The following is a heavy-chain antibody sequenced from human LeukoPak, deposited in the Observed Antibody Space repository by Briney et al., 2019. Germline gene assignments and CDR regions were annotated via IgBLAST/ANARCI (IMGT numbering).Heavy chain of an antibody. D-gene: IGHD3-22*01. J-gene: IGHJ4*02. CDR2: IRSKANTYAT. CDR3: TRHNYYEDGFDY. V-gene: IGHV3-73*01. Sequence: PGGSLRLSCAASGFTFSASAMHWVRQASGKGLEWVGRIRSKANTYATAYAAPVKGRFIISRDDSKNTAYLQMNSLKTEDTAVYYCTRHNYYEDGFDYWGQGTLVTVSS. CDR1: GFTFSASA.